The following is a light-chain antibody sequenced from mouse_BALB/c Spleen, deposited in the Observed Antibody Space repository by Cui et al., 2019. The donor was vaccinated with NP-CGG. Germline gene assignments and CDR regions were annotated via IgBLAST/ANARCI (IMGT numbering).Light chain of an antibody. CDR3: ALWYSNHWV. J-gene: IGLJ1*01. CDR1: TGAVTTSNY. V-gene: IGLV1*01. CDR2: GTN. Sequence: QAVVTQESALTTSPGETVTLTCRSCTGAVTTSNYANWVQEKPDYLFTGLIGGTNNRAPGVPARFSGSLIGDKAALTITGAQTEDEAIYFCALWYSNHWVFGGGTKLTVL.